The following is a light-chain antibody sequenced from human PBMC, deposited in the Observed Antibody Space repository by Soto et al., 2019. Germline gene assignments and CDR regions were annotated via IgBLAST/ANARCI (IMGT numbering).Light chain of an antibody. Sequence: QSVLTQPPSVSGAPGQRVTISCTGSSSNIGAGYDVHWYQQLPGTAPKLLIYGNSNRPSGVPDRFSGSKSGTSASLAITGXXXXXXXXXXXQSYDSSLSGFYVFGTGTKVTVL. CDR3: QSYDSSLSGFYV. J-gene: IGLJ1*01. CDR2: GNS. V-gene: IGLV1-40*01. CDR1: SSNIGAGYD.